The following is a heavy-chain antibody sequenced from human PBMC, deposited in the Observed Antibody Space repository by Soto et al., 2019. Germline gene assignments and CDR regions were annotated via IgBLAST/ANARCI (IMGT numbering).Heavy chain of an antibody. CDR1: GYTFTGYY. J-gene: IGHJ3*02. CDR2: INPNSGGT. Sequence: PSVKVSCKASGYTFTGYYMHWVRQAPGQGLEWMGWINPNSGGTNYAQKFQGWVTMTRDTSISTAYMELSRLRSDDTAVYYCARTAACGCAVDAFDIWGQGTMVTVSS. V-gene: IGHV1-2*04. D-gene: IGHD6-25*01. CDR3: ARTAACGCAVDAFDI.